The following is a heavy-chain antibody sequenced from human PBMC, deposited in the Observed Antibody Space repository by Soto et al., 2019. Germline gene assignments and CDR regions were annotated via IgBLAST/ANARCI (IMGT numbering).Heavy chain of an antibody. CDR3: ARGRSCGSVNCSELSV. V-gene: IGHV1-8*02. CDR1: GYTFSNYN. CDR2: MNPNSGKT. D-gene: IGHD1-1*01. J-gene: IGHJ6*02. Sequence: ASVKVSCKASGYTFSNYNINWVRQATGQGLEWMGWMNPNSGKTGYAQKFQGRVTMTRNTSISTAYMELSSLRSEDTAIYYCARGRSCGSVNCSELSVWGQGTTVTVS.